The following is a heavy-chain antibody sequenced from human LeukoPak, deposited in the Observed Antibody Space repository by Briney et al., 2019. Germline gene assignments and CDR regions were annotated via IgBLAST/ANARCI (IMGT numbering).Heavy chain of an antibody. Sequence: PETLSLTCTVSGYSISSGYYWGWIRPPPGKGLEWIGSIYHSGSTYYNPSLKSRVTISVDTSKNQFSLKLSSVTAADTAVYYCARDNAHDAFDIWGQGTMVTVSS. J-gene: IGHJ3*02. V-gene: IGHV4-38-2*02. CDR3: ARDNAHDAFDI. CDR1: GYSISSGYY. CDR2: IYHSGST.